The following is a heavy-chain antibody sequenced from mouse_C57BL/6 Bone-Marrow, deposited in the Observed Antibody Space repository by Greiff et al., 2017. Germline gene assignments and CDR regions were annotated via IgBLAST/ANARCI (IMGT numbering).Heavy chain of an antibody. D-gene: IGHD1-1*01. V-gene: IGHV14-4*01. CDR1: GFNIKDDY. J-gene: IGHJ2*01. CDR2: IDPENGDT. Sequence: EVQGVESGAELVRPGASVKLSCTASGFNIKDDYMHWVKQRPEQGLEWIGWIDPENGDTEYASKFQGKATITADTSSNTAYLQLSSLTSEDTAVYYCTRTTVVDFDYWGQGTTLTVSS. CDR3: TRTTVVDFDY.